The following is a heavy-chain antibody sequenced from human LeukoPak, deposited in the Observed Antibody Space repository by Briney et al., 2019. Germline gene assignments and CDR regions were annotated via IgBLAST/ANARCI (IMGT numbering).Heavy chain of an antibody. V-gene: IGHV4-30-2*01. Sequence: PSQTLSLTCTVSGGSISSGGYYWSWIRQPPGKGLEWIGYIYHSGSTYYNPSLKSRVTISVDRSKNQFSLKLSSVTAADTAVYYCARESNPAPLDYYYMDVWGKGTTVTVSS. CDR3: ARESNPAPLDYYYMDV. CDR1: GGSISSGGYY. J-gene: IGHJ6*03. CDR2: IYHSGST.